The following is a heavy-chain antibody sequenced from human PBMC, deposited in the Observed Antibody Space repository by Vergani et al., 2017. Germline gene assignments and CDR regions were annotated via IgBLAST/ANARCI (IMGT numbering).Heavy chain of an antibody. CDR2: TWYDGNNK. V-gene: IGHV3-33*01. CDR3: AGDLRLLYNRFDP. Sequence: QVQLVETGGGVVQPGRSLRLSCAASGFTFNQYGMHWVRQAPGKGLEWVAVTWYDGNNKQYADSVKGRFTISRDNSKSTMCLQMNSLRDEDTGVYYCAGDLRLLYNRFDPWGQGTLVTVSS. J-gene: IGHJ5*02. CDR1: GFTFNQYG. D-gene: IGHD1-14*01.